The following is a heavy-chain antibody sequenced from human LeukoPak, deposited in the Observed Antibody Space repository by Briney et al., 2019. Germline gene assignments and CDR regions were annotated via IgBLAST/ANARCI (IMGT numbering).Heavy chain of an antibody. D-gene: IGHD1-1*01. CDR3: ATTYNRYYYYGMDV. CDR1: GFSFSSYL. V-gene: IGHV3-30*19. Sequence: PGGSLRLSCAASGFSFSSYLMHWVRQAPGKGLEWVAVISYDGSNKYYADSVKGRFTISRDNSKNTLYLQMNSLRAEDTAVYYCATTYNRYYYYGMDVWGQGTTVTVSS. J-gene: IGHJ6*02. CDR2: ISYDGSNK.